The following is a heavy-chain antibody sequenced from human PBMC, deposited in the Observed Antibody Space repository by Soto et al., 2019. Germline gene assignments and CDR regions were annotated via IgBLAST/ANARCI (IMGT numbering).Heavy chain of an antibody. CDR2: ISGSGGST. CDR1: GFTFSSYA. Sequence: EVQLLVSGGGLVQPGGSLRLSCAASGFTFSSYAMSWVLQAPGKELEWVSAISGSGGSTYYADSVKGRFTISRDNSKNTLYLQMNSLRAEDTAVYYCAKFTSSGYYYATPFDYWGQGTLVTVSS. J-gene: IGHJ4*02. D-gene: IGHD3-22*01. V-gene: IGHV3-23*01. CDR3: AKFTSSGYYYATPFDY.